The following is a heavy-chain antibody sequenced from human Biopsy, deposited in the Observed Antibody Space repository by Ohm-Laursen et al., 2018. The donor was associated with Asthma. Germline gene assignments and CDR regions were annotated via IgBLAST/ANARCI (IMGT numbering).Heavy chain of an antibody. V-gene: IGHV3-30*03. CDR1: GFSFSNYG. CDR2: ISFDGTNR. J-gene: IGHJ6*02. CDR3: ARQPIAEPGTTFYYYYGMDV. Sequence: SLRLSCTASGFSFSNYGMHWVRQAPGKGLDWVAVISFDGTNRSYTDSVKGRFTISRDNAKNSLYLQMNSLRAEDTAVYYCARQPIAEPGTTFYYYYGMDVWGQGTTVTASS. D-gene: IGHD6-13*01.